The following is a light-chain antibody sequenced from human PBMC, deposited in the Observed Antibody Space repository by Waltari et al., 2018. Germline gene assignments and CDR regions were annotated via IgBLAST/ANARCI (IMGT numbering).Light chain of an antibody. Sequence: DIQMTQSPSSLSASVGDRVTITCRASQSVSTDLNWYQQKPGKPPKLLIYPASTLQSGVPSRFSGSGSWTDFTLTISSLQPEDFATYYCQQHIIKPFTFGRGTKVEIK. CDR2: PAS. CDR3: QQHIIKPFT. J-gene: IGKJ4*01. V-gene: IGKV1-39*01. CDR1: QSVSTD.